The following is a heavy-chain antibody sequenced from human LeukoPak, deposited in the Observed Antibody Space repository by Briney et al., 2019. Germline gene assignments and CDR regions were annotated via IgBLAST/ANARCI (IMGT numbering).Heavy chain of an antibody. CDR2: ISYDGSNK. V-gene: IGHV3-30-3*01. D-gene: IGHD2/OR15-2a*01. Sequence: GGSLRLSCAASGFTFSSYAMHWVRQAPGKGLEWVAVISYDGSNKYYADSVKGRFTISRDNSKNTLYLQMNSLRAEDTAVYYCVSFYETYWGRGTLVTVSS. J-gene: IGHJ4*02. CDR1: GFTFSSYA. CDR3: VSFYETY.